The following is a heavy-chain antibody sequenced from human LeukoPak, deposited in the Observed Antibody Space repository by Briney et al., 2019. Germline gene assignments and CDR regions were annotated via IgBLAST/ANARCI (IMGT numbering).Heavy chain of an antibody. Sequence: GGSLRLSCAGSGFSFSSYGMHWVRQAPGKGLEWVANIKQDGSEKYYVDSVKGRFTISRDNAKNSLYLQMNSLRAEDTAVYYCAREDSIVVVSYYFDYWGQGTLVTVSS. CDR3: AREDSIVVVSYYFDY. V-gene: IGHV3-7*01. CDR1: GFSFSSYG. J-gene: IGHJ4*02. D-gene: IGHD3-22*01. CDR2: IKQDGSEK.